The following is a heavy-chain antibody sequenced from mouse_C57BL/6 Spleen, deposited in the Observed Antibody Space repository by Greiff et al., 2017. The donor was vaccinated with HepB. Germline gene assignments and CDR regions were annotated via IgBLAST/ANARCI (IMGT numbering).Heavy chain of an antibody. D-gene: IGHD1-1*01. CDR3: ARRGITTGAMDD. CDR2: IHPNSGST. Sequence: VQLQQPGAELVKPGASVKLSCKASGYTFTSYWMHWVKPRPGQGLEWIGMIHPNSGSTNYNEKFKSKATLTVDKSSSTAYMQLSSLTSEDSSVYYCARRGITTGAMDDWGKGTSVTVSS. CDR1: GYTFTSYW. J-gene: IGHJ4*01. V-gene: IGHV1-64*01.